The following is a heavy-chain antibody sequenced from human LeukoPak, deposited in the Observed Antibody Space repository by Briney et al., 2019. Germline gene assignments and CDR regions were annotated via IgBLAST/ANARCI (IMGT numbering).Heavy chain of an antibody. CDR3: ARDYDILTGNPNFDY. D-gene: IGHD3-9*01. V-gene: IGHV1-18*04. CDR2: ISAYNGNT. CDR1: GYTFTSYG. J-gene: IGHJ4*02. Sequence: ASVKASCKASGYTFTSYGISWVRQAPGQGLEWMGWISAYNGNTNYAQKLQGRVTMTTDTSTSTAYMELRSLRSDDTAVYYCARDYDILTGNPNFDYWGQGTLVTVSS.